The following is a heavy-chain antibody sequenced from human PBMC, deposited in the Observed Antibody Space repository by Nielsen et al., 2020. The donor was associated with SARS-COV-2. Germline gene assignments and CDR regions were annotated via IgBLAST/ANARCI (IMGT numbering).Heavy chain of an antibody. D-gene: IGHD6-6*01. Sequence: RQAPGKGLEWIGYIYYSGSTYYNPSLKSRVTISVDTSKNQFSLKLSSVTAADTAVYYCAREVIAPRPDGDYNYYMDVWGNGTTVTVSS. V-gene: IGHV4-31*02. J-gene: IGHJ6*03. CDR3: AREVIAPRPDGDYNYYMDV. CDR2: IYYSGST.